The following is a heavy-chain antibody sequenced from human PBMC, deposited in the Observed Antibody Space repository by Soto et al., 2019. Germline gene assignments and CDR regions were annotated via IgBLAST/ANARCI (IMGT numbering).Heavy chain of an antibody. D-gene: IGHD6-19*01. J-gene: IGHJ4*02. CDR2: VYTGGT. V-gene: IGHV4-59*01. CDR3: ARDRKPAEWLGINY. Sequence: SETLSLTCTVSGDSISSFYWSWIRQPPGKRLEWIAFVYTGGTDYNPSLKSRVTISIDTSKSQFSLKLSSVTAADTAVYYCARDRKPAEWLGINYWSQGTLVTVSS. CDR1: GDSISSFY.